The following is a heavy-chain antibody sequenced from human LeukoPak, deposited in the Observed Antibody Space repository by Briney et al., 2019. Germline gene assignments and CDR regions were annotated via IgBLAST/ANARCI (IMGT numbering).Heavy chain of an antibody. J-gene: IGHJ4*02. CDR2: IYSGGST. CDR1: GFTVSSNY. V-gene: IGHV3-53*01. CDR3: AKGHGYSYGYGVY. Sequence: PGGSLRLSCAASGFTVSSNYMSWVRQAPGKGLEWVSVIYSGGSTYYADSVKGRFTISRDNSKNALYLQMNSLRAEDTAVYYCAKGHGYSYGYGVYWGQGTLVTVSS. D-gene: IGHD5-18*01.